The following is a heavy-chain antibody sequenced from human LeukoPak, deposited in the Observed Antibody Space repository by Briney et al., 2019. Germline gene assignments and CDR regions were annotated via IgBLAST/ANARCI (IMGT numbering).Heavy chain of an antibody. V-gene: IGHV1-69*13. J-gene: IGHJ4*02. CDR2: IIPTFGTA. D-gene: IGHD3-10*01. CDR1: GGTFSSYA. Sequence: ASVKVSCKASGGTFSSYAISWVRQAPGQGLEWMGGIIPTFGTANYAQKFQGRVTITADESTSTAYMELSSLRSEDTAVYYCAREDRRFGELPDYWGQGTLVTVSS. CDR3: AREDRRFGELPDY.